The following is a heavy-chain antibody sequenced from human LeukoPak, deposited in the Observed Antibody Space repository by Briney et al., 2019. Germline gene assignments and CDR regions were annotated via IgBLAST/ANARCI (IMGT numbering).Heavy chain of an antibody. CDR2: IGTSGGST. CDR1: GFTFSSYV. J-gene: IGHJ4*02. V-gene: IGHV3-23*01. CDR3: ARRNNYCGDY. Sequence: GGSLRLACAASGFTFSSYVMSWVSQAPGKGLEWVSVIGTSGGSTIYADSVKGRFTISRDDSKNTLYLQLNSLRAEDTAVYYCARRNNYCGDYWGQGTLVTVSS. D-gene: IGHD4-11*01.